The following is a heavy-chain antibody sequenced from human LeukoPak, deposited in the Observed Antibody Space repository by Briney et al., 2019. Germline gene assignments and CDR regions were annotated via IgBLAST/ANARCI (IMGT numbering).Heavy chain of an antibody. CDR1: GFTFSSYS. D-gene: IGHD3-10*01. CDR2: ISSSSSTI. J-gene: IGHJ4*02. Sequence: GGSLRLSCAASGFTFSSYSMNWVRQAPGKGLEWVSYISSSSSTIYYADSVKGRFTISRDNAKNSLYLQMNSLRAEDTAVYYCARDGNYYGSGSSRGGDYWGQGTLVTVSS. V-gene: IGHV3-48*01. CDR3: ARDGNYYGSGSSRGGDY.